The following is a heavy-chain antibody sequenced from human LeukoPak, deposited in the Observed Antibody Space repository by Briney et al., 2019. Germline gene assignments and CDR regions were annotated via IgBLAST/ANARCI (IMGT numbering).Heavy chain of an antibody. Sequence: GRSLRLSCAASGFTFSIYWMSWVRQAPGKGLEWVASIKEDGGEIHYVDSVKGRFTISRDNAKNSLYLQMNSLRAEDTAVYYCETYSAFDIWGMGQWSPSLQ. D-gene: IGHD2-21*01. J-gene: IGHJ3*02. CDR3: ETYSAFDI. CDR2: IKEDGGEI. CDR1: GFTFSIYW. V-gene: IGHV3-7*02.